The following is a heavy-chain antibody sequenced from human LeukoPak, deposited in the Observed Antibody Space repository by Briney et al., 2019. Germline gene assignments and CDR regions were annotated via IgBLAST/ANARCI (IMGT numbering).Heavy chain of an antibody. Sequence: PSQTLSLTCTVSGGSISSYYWSWIRQPPGKGLEWIGEINHSGSTNYNPSLKSRVTISVDKSKNQFSLKLSSVTAADTAVYYCARGGVDTAMVINWFDPWGQGTLVTVSS. CDR3: ARGGVDTAMVINWFDP. V-gene: IGHV4-34*01. CDR1: GGSISSYY. CDR2: INHSGST. J-gene: IGHJ5*02. D-gene: IGHD5-18*01.